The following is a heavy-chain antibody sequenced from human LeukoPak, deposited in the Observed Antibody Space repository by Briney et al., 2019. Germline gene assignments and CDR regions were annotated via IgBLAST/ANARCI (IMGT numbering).Heavy chain of an antibody. Sequence: PSETLSLTCTVSGGSISGYYWSWIRQPPGKGLEWIGYISYSGSTNYNPSLKSRVTISLDTSKNQYSLKLSSVTAADTAVYYCARISTTVTTDWFDPWGQGTPVTVSS. D-gene: IGHD4-11*01. V-gene: IGHV4-59*01. J-gene: IGHJ5*02. CDR3: ARISTTVTTDWFDP. CDR2: ISYSGST. CDR1: GGSISGYY.